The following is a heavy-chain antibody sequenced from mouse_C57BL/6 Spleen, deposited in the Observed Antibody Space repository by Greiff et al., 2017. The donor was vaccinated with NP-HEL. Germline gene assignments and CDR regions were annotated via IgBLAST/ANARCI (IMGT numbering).Heavy chain of an antibody. CDR2: ISSGSSTI. CDR3: ARPANFWFAC. CDR1: GFTFSDYG. Sequence: EVKLMESGGGLVKPGGSLKLSCAASGFTFSDYGMHWVRQAPEKGLEWVAYISSGSSTIYYADTVKGRFTISRDNAKNTLFLQMTSLRSEDTAMYYCARPANFWFACWGQGTLVTVSA. D-gene: IGHD1-2*01. V-gene: IGHV5-17*01. J-gene: IGHJ3*01.